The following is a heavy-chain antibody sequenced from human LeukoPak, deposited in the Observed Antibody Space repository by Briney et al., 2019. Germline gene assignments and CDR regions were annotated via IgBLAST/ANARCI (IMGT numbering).Heavy chain of an antibody. D-gene: IGHD3-10*01. V-gene: IGHV1-18*01. CDR1: GHSFTSFG. CDR3: ARSGAYGSGSYYIRY. Sequence: ASVKVSCKASGHSFTSFGISWVRQAPGQGLEWMGWISGHNGNTDYAQKFQGRVTMTTDTSTSTAYMELRSLRSDDTAMYYCARSGAYGSGSYYIRYWGQGTLVTVSS. CDR2: ISGHNGNT. J-gene: IGHJ4*02.